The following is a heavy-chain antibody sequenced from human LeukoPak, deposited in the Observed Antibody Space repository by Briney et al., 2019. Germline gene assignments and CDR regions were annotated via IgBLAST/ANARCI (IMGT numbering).Heavy chain of an antibody. CDR2: XXXKTDGGTA. V-gene: IGHV3-15*01. Sequence: SCAAXXXPFXNAWXSWXRRAPXKGRGWVXXXXXKTDGGTAYDAAPGKGRFTIAKNDAKNTLYLQMNSLKTEDTAVYYCTKYYYDSSGYLYYFYYWGQGTLVTVSS. J-gene: IGHJ4*02. CDR3: TKYYYDSSGYLYYFYY. D-gene: IGHD3-22*01. CDR1: XXPFXNAW.